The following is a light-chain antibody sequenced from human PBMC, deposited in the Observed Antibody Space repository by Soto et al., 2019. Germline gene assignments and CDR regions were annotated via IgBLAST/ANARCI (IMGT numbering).Light chain of an antibody. Sequence: EIVLTQSPGTLSLSTGERATLSCRASQSVRSSYLAWYQQKPGQAPRLLIYGASTRATGIPDRFSGSGSGTDFTLTISRLEPEDFAVYYCQQYGSSPSSFGQGTKV. V-gene: IGKV3-20*01. CDR3: QQYGSSPSS. CDR1: QSVRSSY. CDR2: GAS. J-gene: IGKJ1*01.